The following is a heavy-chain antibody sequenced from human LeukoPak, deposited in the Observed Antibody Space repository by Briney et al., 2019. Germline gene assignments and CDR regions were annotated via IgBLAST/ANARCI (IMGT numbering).Heavy chain of an antibody. V-gene: IGHV3-33*01. D-gene: IGHD6-13*01. CDR1: GFTFSSYG. Sequence: GGSLGLSCAASGFTFSSYGMHWVRQAPGKGLEWVAVIWYDGSNKYYADSVKGRFTISRDNSKNTLYLQMNSLRAEDTAVYYCARGHSSSWSYYYGMDVWGKGTTVTVSS. CDR2: IWYDGSNK. J-gene: IGHJ6*04. CDR3: ARGHSSSWSYYYGMDV.